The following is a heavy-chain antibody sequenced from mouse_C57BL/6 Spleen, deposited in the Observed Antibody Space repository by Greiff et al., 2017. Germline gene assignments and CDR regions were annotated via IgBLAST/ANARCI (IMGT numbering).Heavy chain of an antibody. CDR1: GFTFSDYG. J-gene: IGHJ4*01. CDR2: ISSGISTI. D-gene: IGHD2-5*01. V-gene: IGHV5-17*01. Sequence: EVKLVESGGGLVKPGGSLKLSCAASGFTFSDYGMHWVRQAPEKGLEWVAYISSGISTIYYADTVKGRFTISRDNAKNTLFLQMTSLRSEDTAMYYCARRSNYFYAMDYWGQGTSVTVSS. CDR3: ARRSNYFYAMDY.